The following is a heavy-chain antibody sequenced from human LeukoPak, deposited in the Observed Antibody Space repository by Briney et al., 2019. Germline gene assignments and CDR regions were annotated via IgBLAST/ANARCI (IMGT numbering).Heavy chain of an antibody. V-gene: IGHV4-39*07. Sequence: SETLSLTCTVSGGSISSSSYYWGWIRQPPGKGLEWIGSIYYSGSTYYNPSLKSRVTISVDTSKNQFSLKLSSVTAADTAVYYCARLVVGRRTVDYYDSSLFDYWGQGTLVTVSS. CDR2: IYYSGST. CDR1: GGSISSSSYY. D-gene: IGHD3-22*01. J-gene: IGHJ4*02. CDR3: ARLVVGRRTVDYYDSSLFDY.